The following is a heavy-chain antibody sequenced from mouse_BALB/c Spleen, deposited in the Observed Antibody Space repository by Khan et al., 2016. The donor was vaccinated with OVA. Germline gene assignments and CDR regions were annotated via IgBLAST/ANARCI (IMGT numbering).Heavy chain of an antibody. V-gene: IGHV3-2*02. J-gene: IGHJ2*01. CDR2: IRYSGVT. CDR1: GYSITSGYA. CDR3: ARGNYYGYYVDY. Sequence: EVKLLESGPGLVKPSQSLSLTCTVTGYSITSGYAWNWIRQFPGNKLEWMGYIRYSGVTNYTPFLKSRISITRDTSKNQFFLQLNSVTTEDTATYYCARGNYYGYYVDYWGQGTTLTVSS. D-gene: IGHD1-1*01.